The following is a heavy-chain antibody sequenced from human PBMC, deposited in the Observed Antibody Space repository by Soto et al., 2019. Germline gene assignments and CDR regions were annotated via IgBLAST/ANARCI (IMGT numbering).Heavy chain of an antibody. CDR3: ASTDYVAYYMDV. CDR2: IYYSGNT. CDR1: GGSISSGYY. J-gene: IGHJ6*03. D-gene: IGHD3-10*02. V-gene: IGHV4-31*03. Sequence: QVQLQESGPGLVKPSQTLSLTCSVSGGSISSGYYWTWIRQHPGKGLEWIGYIYYSGNTYYNPSLKSRVTISVDTSKNPFSLKLSSVTAADTAVYYCASTDYVAYYMDVWGQGTTVTVSS.